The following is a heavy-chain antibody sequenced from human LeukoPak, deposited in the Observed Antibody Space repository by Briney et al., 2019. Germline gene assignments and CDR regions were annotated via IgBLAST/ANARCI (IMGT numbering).Heavy chain of an antibody. CDR3: ARDRLGFGGDYPDY. CDR1: GGSFDSKY. Sequence: SETLSLTCSVSGGSFDSKYWSWIRQPPGKGLEWIGYIYTSGSTNFNPSLRSRVAVSIDTSKNQFSLKVYSVTAADTAVYYCARDRLGFGGDYPDYWGQGTLVTVSS. J-gene: IGHJ4*02. CDR2: IYTSGST. V-gene: IGHV4-4*09. D-gene: IGHD3-10*01.